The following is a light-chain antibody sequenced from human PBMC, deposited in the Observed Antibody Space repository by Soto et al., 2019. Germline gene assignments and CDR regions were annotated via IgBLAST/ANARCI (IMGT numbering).Light chain of an antibody. Sequence: QAVVTQPPSASGTPGQRVTISCSGSDSNIGSNSVNWYQQHPGKAPKLMIYEVSKRPSGVPGRFSGSKSGNTASLTVSGLQAEDEADYYCSSYAGSSTLYVFGTGTKVTVL. CDR1: DSNIGSNS. CDR2: EVS. CDR3: SSYAGSSTLYV. V-gene: IGLV2-8*01. J-gene: IGLJ1*01.